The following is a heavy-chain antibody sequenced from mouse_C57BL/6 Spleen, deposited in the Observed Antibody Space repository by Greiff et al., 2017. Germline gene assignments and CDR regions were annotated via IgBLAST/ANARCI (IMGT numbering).Heavy chain of an antibody. Sequence: VQLQQSGAELVKPGASVKISCKASGYAFSSYWMNWVKQRPGKGLEGIGQIYPGDGDTNYNGTFKGKATLTADKSSSTAYMQLSILPSEDSAVYCCAREGYGYLAWFADWGKGTLVTVSA. CDR1: GYAFSSYW. J-gene: IGHJ3*01. V-gene: IGHV1-80*01. D-gene: IGHD2-2*01. CDR3: AREGYGYLAWFAD. CDR2: IYPGDGDT.